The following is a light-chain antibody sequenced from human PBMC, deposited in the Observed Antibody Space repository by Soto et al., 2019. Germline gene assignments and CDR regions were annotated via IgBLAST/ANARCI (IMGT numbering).Light chain of an antibody. J-gene: IGKJ4*01. V-gene: IGKV3-15*01. Sequence: EIVMTQSPATLSVSPGERATLSCRASQSVSSNLAWYQQKPGQAPRLLIYGASTRATGIPARFSGSASGTEFTLTISSLQSEDFAVYYCQQYNNWPQTFGGGTKVEIK. CDR2: GAS. CDR1: QSVSSN. CDR3: QQYNNWPQT.